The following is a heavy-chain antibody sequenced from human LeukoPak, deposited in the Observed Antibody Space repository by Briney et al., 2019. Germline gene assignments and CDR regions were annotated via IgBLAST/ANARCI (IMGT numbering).Heavy chain of an antibody. CDR1: GFTFSSYA. Sequence: PGGSLRLSCAASGFTFSSYAMHWVRQAPGKGLEWVAVISYDGSNKYYADSVKGRFTISRDNSKNTLYLQMNSLRAEDTAVYYCASIAAAGTGWFDPWGQGTLVTVS. CDR2: ISYDGSNK. V-gene: IGHV3-30-3*01. D-gene: IGHD6-13*01. CDR3: ASIAAAGTGWFDP. J-gene: IGHJ5*02.